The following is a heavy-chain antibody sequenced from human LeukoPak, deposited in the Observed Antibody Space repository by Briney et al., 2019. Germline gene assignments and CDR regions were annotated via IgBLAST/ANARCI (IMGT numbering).Heavy chain of an antibody. D-gene: IGHD6-6*01. CDR2: INPNSGGT. J-gene: IGHJ4*02. CDR3: AKDPYSSSSAANYFDY. Sequence: GASVKVSCKASGYTFTGYYMHWVRQAPGQGLEWMGWINPNSGGTNYAQKFQGRVTMTRDTSISTAYMELSRLRSDDTAVYYCAKDPYSSSSAANYFDYWGQGTLVTVSS. V-gene: IGHV1-2*02. CDR1: GYTFTGYY.